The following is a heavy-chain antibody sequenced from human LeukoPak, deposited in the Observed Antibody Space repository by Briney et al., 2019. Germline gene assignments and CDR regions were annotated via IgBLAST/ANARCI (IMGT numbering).Heavy chain of an antibody. Sequence: GGSLRLSCAASGFTFSTYSMNWVRQAPGKGLEWVSFISSSSSYIYYADSVKGRFTISRDNAKNSLYLQMNSLRAEDTAVYYCAKLAKYFYGSETFYFFEHWGQGTPVTASS. CDR1: GFTFSTYS. CDR2: ISSSSSYI. D-gene: IGHD3-10*01. V-gene: IGHV3-21*01. CDR3: AKLAKYFYGSETFYFFEH. J-gene: IGHJ4*02.